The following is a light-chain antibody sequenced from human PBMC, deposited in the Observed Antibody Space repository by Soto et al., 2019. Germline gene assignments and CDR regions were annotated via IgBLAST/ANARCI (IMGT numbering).Light chain of an antibody. CDR2: EGS. V-gene: IGLV2-23*01. J-gene: IGLJ3*02. CDR1: NSDVGSYNL. CDR3: SSYAGGRTV. Sequence: QSVLTQPASVSGSPGQSITISCTGTNSDVGSYNLVSWYQQHPGKAPKLMIYEGSKRPSGVSNRFSGSRSGNTASLTISGLQAEDEADYYCSSYAGGRTVFGGGTKLTVL.